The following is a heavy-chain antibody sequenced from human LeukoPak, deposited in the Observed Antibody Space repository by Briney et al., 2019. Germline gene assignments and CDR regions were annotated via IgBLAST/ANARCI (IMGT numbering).Heavy chain of an antibody. CDR2: INHSGST. D-gene: IGHD4-17*01. CDR1: GGSFSGYY. J-gene: IGHJ4*02. CDR3: ARGFSYGDYEVLYFDY. Sequence: PSETLSLTCAVYGGSFSGYYWSWIRQPPGKGLEWIGEINHSGSTNYNPSLKSRVTISVDTSKNQFSLKLSSETAADTAVYYCARGFSYGDYEVLYFDYWGQGTLVTVSS. V-gene: IGHV4-34*01.